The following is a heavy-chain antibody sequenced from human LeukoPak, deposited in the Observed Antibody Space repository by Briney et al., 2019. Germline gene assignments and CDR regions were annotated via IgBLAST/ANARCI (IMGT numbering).Heavy chain of an antibody. CDR2: IKQDGSEK. Sequence: PGGSLRLSCAASGFTFSSYWMSWVRQAPGKGLEWVANIKQDGSEKYYVDSVKGRFTISRDNAKNSLYLQMNSLRAEDTAVYYCARVARYYYDSSGYHHFDYWGQGTLVTVSS. J-gene: IGHJ4*02. D-gene: IGHD3-22*01. V-gene: IGHV3-7*01. CDR3: ARVARYYYDSSGYHHFDY. CDR1: GFTFSSYW.